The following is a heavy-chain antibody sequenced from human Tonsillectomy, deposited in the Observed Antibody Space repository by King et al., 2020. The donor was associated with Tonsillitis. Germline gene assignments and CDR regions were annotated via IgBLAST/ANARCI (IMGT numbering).Heavy chain of an antibody. J-gene: IGHJ3*02. Sequence: VQLVESGGGVVQPGRSLRLSCAAPGFTFSSHAMHWVRQAPGKGLEWVAVILYDGSNKYYEDSVKGRFTISRDNSKNTLYMQMNSLRAEDTAVYYCARAPGSSGWYGAFDIWGQGTMVTVSS. D-gene: IGHD6-19*01. CDR3: ARAPGSSGWYGAFDI. CDR2: ILYDGSNK. V-gene: IGHV3-30*01. CDR1: GFTFSSHA.